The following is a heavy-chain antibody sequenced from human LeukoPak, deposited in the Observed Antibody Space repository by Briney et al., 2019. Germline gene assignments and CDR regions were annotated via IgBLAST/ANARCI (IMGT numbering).Heavy chain of an antibody. Sequence: GASVKVSFKASGYTFTSYGISWVRQAPRQGLEWMGWISAYNGNTNYAQKLQGRVTMTTDTSTSTAYMELRSLRSDDTAVYYCARDSLDYGDYDPDYWGQGTLVTVSS. D-gene: IGHD4-17*01. CDR3: ARDSLDYGDYDPDY. CDR2: ISAYNGNT. CDR1: GYTFTSYG. V-gene: IGHV1-18*01. J-gene: IGHJ4*02.